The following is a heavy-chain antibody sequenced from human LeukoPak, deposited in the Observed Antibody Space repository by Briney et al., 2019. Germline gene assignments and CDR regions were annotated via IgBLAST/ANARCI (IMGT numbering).Heavy chain of an antibody. J-gene: IGHJ5*02. CDR2: IIPIFGTA. Sequence: ASVKVSCKASGGTFSSYAISWVRQAPGQGLEWMGGIIPIFGTANYAQKFQGRVTITADESTSTAYMELSSLRSEGTAVYYCASTTPYYDFWSGYHWGQGTLVTVSS. CDR3: ASTTPYYDFWSGYH. D-gene: IGHD3-3*01. V-gene: IGHV1-69*13. CDR1: GGTFSSYA.